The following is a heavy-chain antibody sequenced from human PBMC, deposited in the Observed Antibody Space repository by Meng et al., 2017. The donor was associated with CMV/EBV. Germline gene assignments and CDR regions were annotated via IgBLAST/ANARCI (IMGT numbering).Heavy chain of an antibody. CDR3: ARKAQDCSSTSCYPFDI. J-gene: IGHJ3*02. V-gene: IGHV4-34*01. D-gene: IGHD2-2*01. CDR2: INHSGST. CDR1: GGSFSGYY. Sequence: SETLSLTCAVYGGSFSGYYWSWIRQPPGKGLEWIGEINHSGSTNYNPSLKSRVTISVDTSKNQFSLKLSSVTAADTAVYYCARKAQDCSSTSCYPFDIWGQGTMDTVSS.